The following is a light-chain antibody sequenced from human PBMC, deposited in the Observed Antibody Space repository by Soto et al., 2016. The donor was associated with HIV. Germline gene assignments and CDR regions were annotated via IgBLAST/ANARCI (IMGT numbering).Light chain of an antibody. V-gene: IGLV3-1*01. Sequence: SYELTQPPSVSASPGQTASITCSGDKLGDKYASWYQQKPGQSPVLVIYQDSKRPSGIPERFSGSNSGNTATLTISGTQAMDESDYYCQAWDSSSVVFGGGTKLTV. J-gene: IGLJ2*01. CDR1: KLGDKY. CDR2: QDS. CDR3: QAWDSSSVV.